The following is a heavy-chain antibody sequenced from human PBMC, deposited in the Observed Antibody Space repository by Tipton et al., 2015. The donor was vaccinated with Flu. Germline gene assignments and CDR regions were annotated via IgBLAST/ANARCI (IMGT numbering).Heavy chain of an antibody. D-gene: IGHD3-10*01. V-gene: IGHV3-48*01. CDR1: GFTFSSYS. CDR3: AKGGDEIHY. Sequence: SLRLSCAASGFTFSSYSMNWVRQAPGKGLEWVSYISSSSSTIYYADSVKGRFTISRDNAKNSLYLQMNSLRAEDTAVYYCAKGGDEIHYWGQGTLVTVSS. CDR2: ISSSSSTI. J-gene: IGHJ4*02.